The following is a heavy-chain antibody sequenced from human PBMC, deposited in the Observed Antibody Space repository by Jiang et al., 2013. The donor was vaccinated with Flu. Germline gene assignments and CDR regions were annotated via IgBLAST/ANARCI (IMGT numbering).Heavy chain of an antibody. D-gene: IGHD3-10*01. J-gene: IGHJ6*02. CDR2: IIPIFGTA. CDR3: ARVEDTMVRGGITPRMDV. CDR1: GGTFSSYA. V-gene: IGHV1-69*01. Sequence: SGGTFSSYAISWVRQAPGQGLEWMGGIIPIFGTANYAQKFQGRVTITADESTSTAYMELSSLRSEDTAVYYCARVEDTMVRGGITPRMDVWGQGTTVTVSS.